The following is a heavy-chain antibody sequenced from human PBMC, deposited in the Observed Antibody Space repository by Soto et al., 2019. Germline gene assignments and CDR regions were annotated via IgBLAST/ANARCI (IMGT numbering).Heavy chain of an antibody. CDR2: IYPGDSDP. J-gene: IGHJ6*02. CDR1: GYAFTTYW. CDR3: ARYYCSSTSCYTGRGTKYYYYGMDV. V-gene: IGHV5-51*01. Sequence: GESLKISWKVSGYAFTTYWIYWVRQMPGKGLEWMGIIYPGDSDPRYSPSFQGQVTISADKSITTAYLQWSSLKASDTAMYYCARYYCSSTSCYTGRGTKYYYYGMDVWGQGTTVTVSS. D-gene: IGHD2-2*02.